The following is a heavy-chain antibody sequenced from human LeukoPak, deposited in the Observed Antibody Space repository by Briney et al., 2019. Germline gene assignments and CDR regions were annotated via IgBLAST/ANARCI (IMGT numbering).Heavy chain of an antibody. Sequence: GRSLRLSCAASGFTFDDYAMHWVRQAPGKGLEWVSGISWNSGSIGYADSVKGRFTISRDNAKNSLYLQMNSLRAEDTALYYCAKEGRPAAPFFDYRGQGTLVTVSS. CDR1: GFTFDDYA. V-gene: IGHV3-9*01. D-gene: IGHD2-2*01. J-gene: IGHJ4*02. CDR2: ISWNSGSI. CDR3: AKEGRPAAPFFDY.